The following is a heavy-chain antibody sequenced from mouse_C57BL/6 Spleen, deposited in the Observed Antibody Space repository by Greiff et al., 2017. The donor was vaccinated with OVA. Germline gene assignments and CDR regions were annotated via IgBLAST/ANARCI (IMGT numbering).Heavy chain of an antibody. CDR3: ARGGIYYDYTWFAY. CDR2: INPSNGGT. Sequence: VQLQQPGPELVKPGASVKLSCKASGYTFTSYWMHWVKQRPGQGLEWIGNINPSNGGTNYNEKFKSKATLTVDKSSSTAYMQLSSLTSEDSAVYYCARGGIYYDYTWFAYWGQGTLVTVSA. J-gene: IGHJ3*01. V-gene: IGHV1-53*01. D-gene: IGHD2-4*01. CDR1: GYTFTSYW.